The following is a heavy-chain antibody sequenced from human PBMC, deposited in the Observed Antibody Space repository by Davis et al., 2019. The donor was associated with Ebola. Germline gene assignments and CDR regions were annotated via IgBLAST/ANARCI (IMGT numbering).Heavy chain of an antibody. CDR2: ITGTGKHI. J-gene: IGHJ4*02. V-gene: IGHV3-NL1*01. CDR1: GFTFSSYG. CDR3: AVTIFGVATPDY. Sequence: GESLKISCAASGFTFSSYGMHWVRQAPGKGLEWVSAITGTGKHIFYADSVKGRFTISRDNSKNMVYLQMNSLRAEDTAVYYCAVTIFGVATPDYWGQGTLVTVSS. D-gene: IGHD3-3*01.